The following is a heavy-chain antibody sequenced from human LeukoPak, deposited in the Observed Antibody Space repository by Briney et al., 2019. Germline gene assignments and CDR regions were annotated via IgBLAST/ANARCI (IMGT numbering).Heavy chain of an antibody. CDR1: GGSMRSYY. CDR2: VFHTGST. D-gene: IGHD2-21*01. CDR3: ARVRAPDEEEWFDP. V-gene: IGHV4-59*01. Sequence: SETLSLTCTVSGGSMRSYYWSWIRQPPGKGLEWIGYVFHTGSTNYNPSLRGRVTISDDTSKNQFTLKLSSVTAADTAVYYCARVRAPDEEEWFDPWGQGTLVTVSS. J-gene: IGHJ5*02.